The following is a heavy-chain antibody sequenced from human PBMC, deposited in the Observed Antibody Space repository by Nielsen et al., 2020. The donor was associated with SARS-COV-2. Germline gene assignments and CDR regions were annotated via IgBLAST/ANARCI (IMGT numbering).Heavy chain of an antibody. J-gene: IGHJ4*02. CDR1: GFTFSSYG. Sequence: GESLKISCAVSGFTFSSYGMHWVRQAPGKGLEWVAVISYDGSNKYYADSVKGRFTISRDNSKNTLYLQMNSLRAEDTAVYYCAKDIRRYSYGYDPLDYWGQGTLVTVSS. CDR2: ISYDGSNK. V-gene: IGHV3-30*18. CDR3: AKDIRRYSYGYDPLDY. D-gene: IGHD5-18*01.